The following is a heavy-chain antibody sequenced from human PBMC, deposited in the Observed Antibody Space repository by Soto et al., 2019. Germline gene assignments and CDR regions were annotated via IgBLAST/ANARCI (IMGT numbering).Heavy chain of an antibody. CDR3: AHRGVLAHFGG. J-gene: IGHJ4*02. CDR1: GFSLSTSGVG. D-gene: IGHD2-8*01. V-gene: IGHV2-5*02. CDR2: IYWDDDK. Sequence: QITLKESGPTLVKPTQTLTLTCTFSGFSLSTSGVGVGWIRQPPGKALEWLALIYWDDDKRYSPSLKSRLTICKETANTQVVHTVTNMDPVDTATYCCAHRGVLAHFGGWGQGTLVAVSS.